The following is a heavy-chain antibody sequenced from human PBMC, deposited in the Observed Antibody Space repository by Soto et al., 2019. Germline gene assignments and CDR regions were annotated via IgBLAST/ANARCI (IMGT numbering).Heavy chain of an antibody. CDR1: GYTFTSYG. CDR2: ISAYNGNT. Sequence: QVQLVQSGAEVKKPGASVTVSCKASGYTFTSYGISWVRPAPGQGLEWMGWISAYNGNTNYAQKLQGRVTMTTDTSTSAAHTEPRSLRSDATAVSYCARGPQPYYFGSWGQGTLVTVSS. V-gene: IGHV1-18*01. CDR3: ARGPQPYYFGS. J-gene: IGHJ4*02.